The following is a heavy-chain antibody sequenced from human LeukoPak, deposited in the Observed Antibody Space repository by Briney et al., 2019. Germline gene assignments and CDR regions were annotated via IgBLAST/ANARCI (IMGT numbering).Heavy chain of an antibody. V-gene: IGHV4-39*01. CDR3: ARHTHVVVPAALDY. CDR2: IYYSGSI. CDR1: GGSISSSSYY. Sequence: SETLSLTCTVSGGSISSSSYYWGWIRQPPGKGLEWIGSIYYSGSIYYNPSLKSRVTISVDTSKNQFSLKLSSVTAADTAVYYCARHTHVVVPAALDYWGQGTLVTVSS. D-gene: IGHD2-2*01. J-gene: IGHJ4*02.